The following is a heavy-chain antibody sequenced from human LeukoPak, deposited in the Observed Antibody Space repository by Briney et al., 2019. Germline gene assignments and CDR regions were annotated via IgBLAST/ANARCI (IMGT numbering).Heavy chain of an antibody. D-gene: IGHD3-16*01. Sequence: ASVKVSCKASGYTFTRYDINWVRQATGQGLEWMGWMNPNSGNTAYAQKFQGRVTMTRNTSINTAYMELRSLRSDDTAVYYCVRDGGVPFDPWGQGSLVIVSS. CDR1: GYTFTRYD. V-gene: IGHV1-8*01. CDR3: VRDGGVPFDP. J-gene: IGHJ5*02. CDR2: MNPNSGNT.